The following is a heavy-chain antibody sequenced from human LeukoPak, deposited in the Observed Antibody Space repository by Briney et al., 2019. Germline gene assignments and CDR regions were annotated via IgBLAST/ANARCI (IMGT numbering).Heavy chain of an antibody. CDR3: ARIWGAWDPFDY. D-gene: IGHD3-16*01. CDR2: IYFSGGT. J-gene: IGHJ4*02. CDR1: GGSISSALYH. Sequence: SETLSLTCTVSGGSISSALYHWGWIRQPPGKGLEWIGSIYFSGGTYYNASLKSRVTISVDTSKNQFSLKLSSVTAADTAVYYCARIWGAWDPFDYWGQGTLVTVSS. V-gene: IGHV4-39*01.